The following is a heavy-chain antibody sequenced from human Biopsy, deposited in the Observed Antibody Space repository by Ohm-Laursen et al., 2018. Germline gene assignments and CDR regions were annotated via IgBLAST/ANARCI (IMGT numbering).Heavy chain of an antibody. CDR3: ASLGLVWFGELLSVPFGMDV. D-gene: IGHD3-10*01. CDR2: ITSRSGYK. Sequence: SLTLSCAAAGFSFTSYTMNWVRQVPGKGLEWVSSITSRSGYKYYADSVKGRFTISRDNAKNSLYLQMNSLRAEDTAVYFCASLGLVWFGELLSVPFGMDVWGQGTTVTVSS. V-gene: IGHV3-21*01. J-gene: IGHJ6*02. CDR1: GFSFTSYT.